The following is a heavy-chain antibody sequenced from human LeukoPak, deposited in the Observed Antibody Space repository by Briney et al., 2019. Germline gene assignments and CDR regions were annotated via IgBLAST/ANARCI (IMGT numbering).Heavy chain of an antibody. V-gene: IGHV3-11*01. J-gene: IGHJ4*02. D-gene: IGHD6-13*01. CDR1: GFTFSDYY. CDR3: ASGLMGIAYRGAFYY. CDR2: ISSSGSTI. Sequence: GGSLRLSCAASGFTFSDYYMSWIRQAPGKGLGWVSYISSSGSTIYDADSVKGRFTLSRDNAKNSLYLQMNSMSAEDTAVYYCASGLMGIAYRGAFYYWGQGTLVTVSS.